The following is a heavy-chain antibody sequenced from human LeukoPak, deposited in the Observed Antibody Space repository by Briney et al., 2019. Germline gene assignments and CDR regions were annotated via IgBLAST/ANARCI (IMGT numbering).Heavy chain of an antibody. Sequence: SETLSLTCAVYGGSFSGYYWSWIRQPPGKGLEWIGEINHSGSTNYNPSLKSRVTISVDTSKNQFSLKLSSVTAADTAVYYCARSSPSAGVTNGARNFDHWGQGTLVTVSS. J-gene: IGHJ4*02. V-gene: IGHV4-34*01. CDR3: ARSSPSAGVTNGARNFDH. CDR2: INHSGST. CDR1: GGSFSGYY. D-gene: IGHD2-8*01.